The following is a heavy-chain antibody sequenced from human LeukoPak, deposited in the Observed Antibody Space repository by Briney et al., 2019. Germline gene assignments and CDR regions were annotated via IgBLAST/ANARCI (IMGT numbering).Heavy chain of an antibody. CDR1: GGSFSGYY. V-gene: IGHV4-34*01. CDR2: INHSGST. D-gene: IGHD6-25*01. CDR3: ARPIAAATGHHPFDY. Sequence: SETLSLTCAVYGGSFSGYYWSWIRQPPGKGLEWIGEINHSGSTNYSPSLKSRVTISVDTSKNQFSLKLSSVTAADTAVYYCARPIAAATGHHPFDYWGQGTLVTVSS. J-gene: IGHJ4*02.